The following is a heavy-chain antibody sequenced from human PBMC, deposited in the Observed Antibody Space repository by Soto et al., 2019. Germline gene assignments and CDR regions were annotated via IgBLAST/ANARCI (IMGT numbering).Heavy chain of an antibody. CDR3: ARPHSSGLYGAFDI. D-gene: IGHD6-19*01. Sequence: EVQLVESGGGVVRPGGSLRLSCADSLFTFDDYGMSWVRQAPGKGLEWVSGINWNGGSTGYADSVEGRFTISRNKAKNSLYLQMNSLRAEDTALYHCARPHSSGLYGAFDIWGQGTMVTVSS. CDR1: LFTFDDYG. V-gene: IGHV3-20*01. CDR2: INWNGGST. J-gene: IGHJ3*02.